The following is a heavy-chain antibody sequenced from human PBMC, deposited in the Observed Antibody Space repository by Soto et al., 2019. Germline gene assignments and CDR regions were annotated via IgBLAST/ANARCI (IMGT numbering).Heavy chain of an antibody. J-gene: IGHJ3*02. CDR1: GGTFSSYA. V-gene: IGHV1-69*13. CDR3: ARDGKYLGLFLSLRAFDI. D-gene: IGHD6-6*01. CDR2: IIPIFGTA. Sequence: SVKVSCKASGGTFSSYAISWVRQAPGQGLEWMGGIIPIFGTANYAQKFQGRVTITADESTSTAYMELRSLRSDDTAVYYCARDGKYLGLFLSLRAFDIWGQGTMVTVS.